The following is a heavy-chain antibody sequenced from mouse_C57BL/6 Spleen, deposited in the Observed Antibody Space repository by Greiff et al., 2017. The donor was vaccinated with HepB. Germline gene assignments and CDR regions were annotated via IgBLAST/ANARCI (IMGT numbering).Heavy chain of an antibody. CDR3: ARGATEPFAY. D-gene: IGHD3-1*01. V-gene: IGHV1-55*01. CDR2: IYPGSGST. J-gene: IGHJ3*01. CDR1: GYTFTSYW. Sequence: QVQLQQPGAELVKPGASVKMSCKASGYTFTSYWITWVKQRPGQGLEWIGDIYPGSGSTNYNEKFRSKATLSVDTSSSTAYMQLTSLTSEDSAVYYCARGATEPFAYWGQGTLVTVSA.